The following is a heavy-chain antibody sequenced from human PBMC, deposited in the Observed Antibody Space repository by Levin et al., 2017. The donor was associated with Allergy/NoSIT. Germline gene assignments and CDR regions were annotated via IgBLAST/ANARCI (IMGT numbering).Heavy chain of an antibody. CDR2: ISSSSSYT. CDR3: ARSIYGSGSYHVPPGKQLNYDYYMDV. V-gene: IGHV3-11*03. Sequence: GGSLRLSCAASGFTFSDYYMSWIRQAPGKGLEWVSYISSSSSYTNYADSVKGRFTISRDNAKNSLYLQMNSLRAEDTAVYYCARSIYGSGSYHVPPGKQLNYDYYMDVWGKGTTVTVSS. CDR1: GFTFSDYY. D-gene: IGHD3-10*01. J-gene: IGHJ6*03.